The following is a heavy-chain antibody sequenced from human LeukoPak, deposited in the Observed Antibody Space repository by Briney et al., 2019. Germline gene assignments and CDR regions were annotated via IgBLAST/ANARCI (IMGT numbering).Heavy chain of an antibody. D-gene: IGHD6-13*01. CDR2: INPNSGDT. Sequence: ASVKVSCKASGYIFTGYYMHWVRQAPGQGLEWMGWINPNSGDTNYAQKFQGRVTMTRDTSISTAYMDLSSLGSDDTAVYYCARGNREYSSSWNDYWGQGTLVTVSS. CDR3: ARGNREYSSSWNDY. J-gene: IGHJ4*02. CDR1: GYIFTGYY. V-gene: IGHV1-2*02.